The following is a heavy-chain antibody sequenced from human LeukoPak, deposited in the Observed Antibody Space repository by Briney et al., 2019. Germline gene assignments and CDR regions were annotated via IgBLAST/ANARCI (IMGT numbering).Heavy chain of an antibody. CDR1: GGSISSYY. CDR2: IYYSGST. D-gene: IGHD3-3*01. CDR3: ARLRITILRGHDAFDI. V-gene: IGHV4-59*08. J-gene: IGHJ3*02. Sequence: SETLSLTCTVPGGSISSYYWSWIRQPPGKGLECIGYIYYSGSTNYNPSLESRVTISVDTSKNQFSLKLSSVTAADTAVYYCARLRITILRGHDAFDIWGQGTMVTVSS.